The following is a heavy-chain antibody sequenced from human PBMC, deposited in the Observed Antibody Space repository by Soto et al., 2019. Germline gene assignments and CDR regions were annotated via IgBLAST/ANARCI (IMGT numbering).Heavy chain of an antibody. Sequence: PGESLKISCKGSGYSFTNYWIGWVRQMPGKGLEWMGIIYPGDSDARYSPSFQGQVTISADKSISTAYLQWSSLKASDTAMYYCARHNLVTGTTPHLHLDYWGQGTLVTAPQ. CDR2: IYPGDSDA. CDR1: GYSFTNYW. J-gene: IGHJ4*02. D-gene: IGHD1-7*01. V-gene: IGHV5-51*01. CDR3: ARHNLVTGTTPHLHLDY.